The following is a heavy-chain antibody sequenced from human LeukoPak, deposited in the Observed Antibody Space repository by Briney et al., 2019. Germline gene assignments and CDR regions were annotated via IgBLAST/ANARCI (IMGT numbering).Heavy chain of an antibody. Sequence: GGSLRLSCAASGLTFSSYSMTWVRQAPGKGLEWTSYITSSGRTMHYADSVRGRFTISRDNAKNSLYLQMNSLRGDDTAVYYCARVTVGMDHDYWGQGTLVTVSS. CDR1: GLTFSSYS. CDR3: ARVTVGMDHDY. V-gene: IGHV3-48*01. J-gene: IGHJ4*02. D-gene: IGHD1-14*01. CDR2: ITSSGRTM.